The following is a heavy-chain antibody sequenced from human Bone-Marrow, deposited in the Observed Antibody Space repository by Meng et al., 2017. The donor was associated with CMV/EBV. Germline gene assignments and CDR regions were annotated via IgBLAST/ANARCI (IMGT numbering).Heavy chain of an antibody. CDR1: EYTFTGYY. Sequence: ASVKVSCKASEYTFTGYYMHWVRQAPGQGLEWMGWINPNSGGTNYAQKFQGRVTMTRDTSISTAYMELSRLRSDDTAVYYCARERHVTEQQRGTGSFDYWGQGTLVTVSS. CDR3: ARERHVTEQQRGTGSFDY. D-gene: IGHD3-10*01. J-gene: IGHJ4*02. CDR2: INPNSGGT. V-gene: IGHV1-2*02.